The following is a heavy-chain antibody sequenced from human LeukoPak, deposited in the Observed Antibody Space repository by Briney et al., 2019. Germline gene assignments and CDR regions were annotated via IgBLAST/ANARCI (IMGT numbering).Heavy chain of an antibody. CDR1: GFTVSSNY. CDR2: IYSGGST. CDR3: ASQIVATTLDY. J-gene: IGHJ4*02. V-gene: IGHV3-66*04. Sequence: PGGSLRLSCAASGFTVSSNYMSWVRQAPGKGLEWVSVIYSGGSTYYADSVKGRFTISRDNSKNTLYLQMNSLRAEDTAVYYCASQIVATTLDYWGQGTLVTVSS. D-gene: IGHD5-12*01.